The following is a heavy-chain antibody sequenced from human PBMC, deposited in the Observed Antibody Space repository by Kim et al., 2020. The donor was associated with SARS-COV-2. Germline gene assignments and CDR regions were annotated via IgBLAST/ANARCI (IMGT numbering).Heavy chain of an antibody. CDR1: GGSISSSSYY. V-gene: IGHV4-39*01. J-gene: IGHJ3*02. CDR2: IYYSGST. Sequence: SETLSLTCTVSGGSISSSSYYWGWIRQPPGKGLEWIGSIYYSGSTYYNPSLKSRVTISVDTSKNQFSLKLSSVTAADTAVYYCARPKPYLGATYDAFDI. CDR3: ARPKPYLGATYDAFDI. D-gene: IGHD1-26*01.